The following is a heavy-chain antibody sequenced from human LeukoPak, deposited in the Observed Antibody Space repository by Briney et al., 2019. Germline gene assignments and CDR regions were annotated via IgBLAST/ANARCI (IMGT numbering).Heavy chain of an antibody. CDR1: GGSLSSYY. V-gene: IGHV4-4*08. D-gene: IGHD3-22*01. J-gene: IGHJ4*02. Sequence: SETLSLTCTVSGGSLSSYYWSWIRQPPGKGLEWIGYIYSTGSANYNPSLKSRVTLSVDTAKNQFSLKLNSVTAADTAVYYCARDFGDMIVVAAGYWGQGTLVTVSS. CDR3: ARDFGDMIVVAAGY. CDR2: IYSTGSA.